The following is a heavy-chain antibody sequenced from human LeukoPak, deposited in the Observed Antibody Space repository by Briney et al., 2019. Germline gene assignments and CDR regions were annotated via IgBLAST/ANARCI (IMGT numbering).Heavy chain of an antibody. J-gene: IGHJ1*01. CDR2: FNSDGRST. V-gene: IGHV3-74*01. CDR1: GFTFSTYW. D-gene: IGHD2-21*02. CDR3: TSWGDTTAEYFQR. Sequence: PGGSLRLSCAASGFTFSTYWMHWVRQAPGKGLVWVSRFNSDGRSTYYADSVKGRFTISRDNAKNTLYLQMNSLRAEDTAVYYCTSWGDTTAEYFQRWGQGTLVTVSS.